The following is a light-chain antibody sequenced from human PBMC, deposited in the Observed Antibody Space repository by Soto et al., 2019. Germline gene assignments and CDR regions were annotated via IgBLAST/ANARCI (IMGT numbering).Light chain of an antibody. Sequence: QPVLTQSPSASASLGASVKLTCTLSSGHSSYVIAWHQQQPEKGPRYLMKLNSDGSHNKGDGIPDRFSGSSSGAERYLTISSLQSEDEADYYCQTWGTGTLVFGGGTKLTVL. J-gene: IGLJ2*01. CDR2: LNSDGSH. CDR3: QTWGTGTLV. CDR1: SGHSSYV. V-gene: IGLV4-69*01.